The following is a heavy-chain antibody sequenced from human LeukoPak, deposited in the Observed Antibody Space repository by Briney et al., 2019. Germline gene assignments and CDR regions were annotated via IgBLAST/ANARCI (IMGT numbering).Heavy chain of an antibody. CDR3: ARESITWITAMRGYYYYMDV. V-gene: IGHV4-34*01. CDR1: GGSFSGYY. Sequence: SETLSLTCAVYGGSFSGYYWSWIRQPPGKGLEWIGEINHSGSTNYNPSLKSRVTISVDTSKNQFSLKLSSVTAADTAVYYCARESITWITAMRGYYYYMDVWGTGTTVTVSS. J-gene: IGHJ6*03. CDR2: INHSGST. D-gene: IGHD5-18*01.